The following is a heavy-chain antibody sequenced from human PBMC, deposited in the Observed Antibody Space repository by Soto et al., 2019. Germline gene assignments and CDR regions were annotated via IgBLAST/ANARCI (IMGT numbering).Heavy chain of an antibody. Sequence: SETLSLTCAVYGGSFSGYYWSWIRQPPGKGLEWIGEINHSGSTNYNPSLKSRVTISVDTSKNQFSLKLSSVTAADTAVYYCARGPLISPDCSSTSCSRYYYMDVWGKGTTVTVSS. V-gene: IGHV4-34*01. CDR2: INHSGST. D-gene: IGHD2-2*01. J-gene: IGHJ6*03. CDR1: GGSFSGYY. CDR3: ARGPLISPDCSSTSCSRYYYMDV.